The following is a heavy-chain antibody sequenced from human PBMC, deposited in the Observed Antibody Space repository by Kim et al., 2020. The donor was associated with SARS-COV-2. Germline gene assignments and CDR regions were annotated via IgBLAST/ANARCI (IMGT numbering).Heavy chain of an antibody. CDR2: GST. D-gene: IGHD3-3*01. V-gene: IGHV4-4*02. J-gene: IGHJ4*02. CDR3: AARNDLMDY. Sequence: GSTNYNPSLKSRVTISVDKSKTQFSLKLSSVTAADTAVYYCAARNDLMDYWGQGTLVTVSS.